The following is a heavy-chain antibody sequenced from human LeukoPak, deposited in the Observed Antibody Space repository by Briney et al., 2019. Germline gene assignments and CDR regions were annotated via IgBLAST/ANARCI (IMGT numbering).Heavy chain of an antibody. Sequence: LPGGSLRLSCAASGFTFSSYWMSWVRQAPGKGLEWVANIKQDGSEKYYVDSVKGRFTISRDNAKNSLYLQMNSLRAEDTAVYYCARGMTPTKGDYYYYSMDLWGKGTTVTVSS. D-gene: IGHD3-16*01. CDR2: IKQDGSEK. CDR3: ARGMTPTKGDYYYYSMDL. CDR1: GFTFSSYW. J-gene: IGHJ6*03. V-gene: IGHV3-7*01.